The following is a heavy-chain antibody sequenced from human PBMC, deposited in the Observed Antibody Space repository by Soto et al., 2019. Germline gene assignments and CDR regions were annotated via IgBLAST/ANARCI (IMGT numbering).Heavy chain of an antibody. V-gene: IGHV1-69*01. Sequence: QVQLVQSGAEVKKPGSSVKVSCRASGGTFSSYAINWVRQAPGQGLEWIGGIITVRGTEDYSQKIQGRVTITENESTTTAYQELSSLRSEDAAFYYCATGTAGDSSCDWVYWGQGTLVTVSS. CDR2: IITVRGTE. J-gene: IGHJ4*02. CDR3: ATGTAGDSSCDWVY. CDR1: GGTFSSYA. D-gene: IGHD6-19*01.